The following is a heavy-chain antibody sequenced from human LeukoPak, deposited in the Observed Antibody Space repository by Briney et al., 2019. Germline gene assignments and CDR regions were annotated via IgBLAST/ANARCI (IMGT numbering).Heavy chain of an antibody. Sequence: ASVKVSCKASGGTFSSYAISWVRQATGQGLEWMGWMNPNSGNTGYAQKFQGRVTMTRNTSISTAYMELSSLRSEDTAVYYCARGLRDDILTGYPIYYYYYGMDVWGQGTTVTVSS. CDR3: ARGLRDDILTGYPIYYYYYGMDV. D-gene: IGHD3-9*01. V-gene: IGHV1-8*02. CDR1: GGTFSSYA. CDR2: MNPNSGNT. J-gene: IGHJ6*02.